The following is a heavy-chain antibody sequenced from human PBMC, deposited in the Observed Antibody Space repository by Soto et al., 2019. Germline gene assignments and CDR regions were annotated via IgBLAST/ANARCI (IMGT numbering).Heavy chain of an antibody. V-gene: IGHV3-21*06. CDR3: ARAAEDLNSNFDY. Sequence: PGGSLRLSCAASGFTFSSSSMSWVRQAPGKGMEWVSSTSSTTNYIYYGDSMKGRFTISRDNAKNSLYLEMNSLRAEDTAGYYFARAAEDLNSNFDYWGQGTPVTVSS. J-gene: IGHJ4*02. CDR1: GFTFSSSS. CDR2: TSSTTNYI. D-gene: IGHD1-1*01.